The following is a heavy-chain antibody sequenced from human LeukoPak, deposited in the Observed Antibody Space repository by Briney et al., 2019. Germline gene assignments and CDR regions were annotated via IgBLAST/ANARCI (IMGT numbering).Heavy chain of an antibody. CDR3: ARGPREQLTLLTYYYHGMDV. CDR1: GGSISSYY. J-gene: IGHJ6*02. V-gene: IGHV4-59*12. CDR2: IYYSGST. Sequence: SETLSLTCTVSGGSISSYYWSWIRQPPGKGLEWIGYIYYSGSTYYNPSLKSRVTISVDTSKNQFSLKLSSVTAADTAVYYCARGPREQLTLLTYYYHGMDVWGQGTTVTVSS. D-gene: IGHD6-6*01.